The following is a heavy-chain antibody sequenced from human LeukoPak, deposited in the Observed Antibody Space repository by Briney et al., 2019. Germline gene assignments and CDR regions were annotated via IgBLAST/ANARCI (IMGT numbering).Heavy chain of an antibody. V-gene: IGHV4-39*01. CDR2: IYYSGST. CDR3: ARVYYYASGSRWGDYFDY. CDR1: GGSISSSSYY. D-gene: IGHD3-10*01. J-gene: IGHJ4*02. Sequence: SETLSLTCTVSGGSISSSSYYWGWIRQPPGKGLEWIGSIYYSGSTYYNPSLQSRVTISVDTSKNQFSLKLNSVTAADTAVYYCARVYYYASGSRWGDYFDYWGQGTLVTVSS.